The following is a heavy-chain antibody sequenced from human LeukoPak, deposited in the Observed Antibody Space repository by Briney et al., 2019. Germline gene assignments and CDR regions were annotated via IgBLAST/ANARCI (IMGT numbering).Heavy chain of an antibody. J-gene: IGHJ4*02. CDR3: AREGAAAHYFDY. D-gene: IGHD6-13*01. CDR1: GFTVSSKY. CDR2: IYTAGST. Sequence: GGSLRLSCAASGFTVSSKYMSWVRQAPGKGLEWVSVIYTAGSTHYADSVKGRFTISRDNAKNSLYLQMNSLRAEDTAVYYCAREGAAAHYFDYWGQGTLVTVSS. V-gene: IGHV3-53*01.